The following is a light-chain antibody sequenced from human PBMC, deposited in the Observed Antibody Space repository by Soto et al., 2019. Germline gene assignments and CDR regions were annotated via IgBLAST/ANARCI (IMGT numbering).Light chain of an antibody. J-gene: IGLJ1*01. Sequence: QSALTQPASVSGSPGQSITISCTGTSSDVGAYDYVSWYQQHPGEVPKLMIFDVSDRPSGVSNRFSGSKSGNTASLTISGXXXXXXXDYYCSSFTTSTSYVFGTGTKLTV. CDR3: SSFTTSTSYV. CDR1: SSDVGAYDY. V-gene: IGLV2-14*03. CDR2: DVS.